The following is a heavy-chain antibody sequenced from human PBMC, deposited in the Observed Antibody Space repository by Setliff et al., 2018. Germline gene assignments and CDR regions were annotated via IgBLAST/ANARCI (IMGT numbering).Heavy chain of an antibody. CDR1: GYTFTSYG. D-gene: IGHD6-13*01. J-gene: IGHJ4*02. CDR2: ISAYNGNT. V-gene: IGHV1-18*01. CDR3: ARGGGAGGAAGTGGDY. Sequence: ASVKFSCKASGYTFTSYGISWVRQAPGQGLEWMGWISAYNGNTNYAQKLQGRVTMTTDTSTSTAYMELRSLRSDDTAIYYCARGGGAGGAAGTGGDYWGQGTLVTVSS.